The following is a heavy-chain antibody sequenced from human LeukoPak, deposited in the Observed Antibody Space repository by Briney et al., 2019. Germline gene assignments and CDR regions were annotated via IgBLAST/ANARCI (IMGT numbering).Heavy chain of an antibody. Sequence: GASVKVSCKASGYTFTGYYFHWVRQAPGHGLEWMGWINPNSGGTHYAQKFQDRVTMTRDTSITTAYMELSRLRSDDTAVYYCARSSSVTMPGYYFDYWGQGTLVTVSS. V-gene: IGHV1-2*02. CDR2: INPNSGGT. J-gene: IGHJ4*02. CDR3: ARSSSVTMPGYYFDY. D-gene: IGHD3-10*01. CDR1: GYTFTGYY.